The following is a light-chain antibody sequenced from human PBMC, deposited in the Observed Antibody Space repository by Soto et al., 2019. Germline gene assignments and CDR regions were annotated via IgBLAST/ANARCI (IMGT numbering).Light chain of an antibody. V-gene: IGKV3-15*01. Sequence: EIVMTQSPATLSVSPGERATLSCRASQSVSSNLAWYQQKPGQAPRLLIYGASTRATGIPARVSGSGSGTECTLTISSLQSEDVAVYYCQQYNHWPEAFSFGPGTKVDIK. CDR2: GAS. CDR3: QQYNHWPEAFS. J-gene: IGKJ3*01. CDR1: QSVSSN.